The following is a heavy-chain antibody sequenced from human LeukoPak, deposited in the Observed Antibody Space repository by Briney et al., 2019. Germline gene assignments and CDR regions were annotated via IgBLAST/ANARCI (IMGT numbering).Heavy chain of an antibody. J-gene: IGHJ3*02. CDR3: ARVEGAFDAFDI. D-gene: IGHD1-26*01. CDR1: GGSISSYY. CDR2: IYYSGST. V-gene: IGHV4-59*01. Sequence: SETLSLTCTVSGGSISSYYWSWIRQPPGKGLEWIGYIYYSGSTNYNPSLKSRVAISVDTSKNQFSLKLSSVTAADTAVYYCARVEGAFDAFDIWGQGTMVTVSP.